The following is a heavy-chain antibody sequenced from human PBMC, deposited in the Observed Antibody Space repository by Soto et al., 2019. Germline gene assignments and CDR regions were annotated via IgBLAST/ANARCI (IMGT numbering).Heavy chain of an antibody. CDR1: RGSFSGFY. J-gene: IGHJ6*02. CDR2: INHSGST. V-gene: IGHV4-34*01. CDR3: ARGRGYVYGNNCYGMDV. Sequence: WETLSLTCGVYRGSFSGFYWTWIRQTPGKGLEWIGEINHSGSTNYNPSFKNRVTISVDRSTNYFSLKMTSVTAADAAVYYCARGRGYVYGNNCYGMDVCGQGTTVTDS. D-gene: IGHD5-18*01.